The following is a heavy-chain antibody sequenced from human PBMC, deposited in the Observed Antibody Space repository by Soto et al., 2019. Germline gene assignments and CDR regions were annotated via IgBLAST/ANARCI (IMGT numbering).Heavy chain of an antibody. D-gene: IGHD6-25*01. CDR1: GFTFNTYA. V-gene: IGHV3-23*01. CDR2: ISDYSGTNT. Sequence: GGSLRLSCAASGFTFNTYAMIWVRQAPGKGLEWVSSISDYSGTNTYYADSVKGRFTISRDNSRNTLYLQMNSLRTEDTAVYYCARLLTSASDYWGQGTLVTVSS. J-gene: IGHJ4*02. CDR3: ARLLTSASDY.